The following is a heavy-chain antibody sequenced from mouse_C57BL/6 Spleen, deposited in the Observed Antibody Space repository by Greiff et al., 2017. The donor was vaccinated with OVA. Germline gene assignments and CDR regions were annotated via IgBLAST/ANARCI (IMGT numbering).Heavy chain of an antibody. CDR1: GFTFSDYG. Sequence: EVKLMESGGGLVKPGGSLKLSCAASGFTFSDYGLHWVRQAPEKGLEWVAYISSGSSTIYYADTVKGRFTISRDNAKNTLFLQMTSLRSEDTAMYDCARIYYDYDDAMDYWGQGTSVTVSS. D-gene: IGHD2-4*01. V-gene: IGHV5-17*01. J-gene: IGHJ4*01. CDR2: ISSGSSTI. CDR3: ARIYYDYDDAMDY.